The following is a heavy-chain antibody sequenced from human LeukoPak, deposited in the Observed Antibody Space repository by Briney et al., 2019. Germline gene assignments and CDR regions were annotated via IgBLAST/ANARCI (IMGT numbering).Heavy chain of an antibody. CDR3: AGGDYYYYYGMDV. V-gene: IGHV3-30*04. CDR1: GFTFSSYA. CDR2: ISYDGSNK. D-gene: IGHD3-10*01. J-gene: IGHJ6*04. Sequence: GGSLRLSCAASGFTFSSYAMHWVRQAPGKGLEWVAVISYDGSNKYYADSVKGRFTISRDNSKNTLYLQMNSLRAEDTAVYYCAGGDYYYYYGMDVWGKGTTVTVSS.